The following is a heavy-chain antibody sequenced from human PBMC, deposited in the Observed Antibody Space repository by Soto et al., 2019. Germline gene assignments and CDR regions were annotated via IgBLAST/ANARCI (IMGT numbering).Heavy chain of an antibody. CDR1: GGSISTYY. CDR2: IYNSGST. V-gene: IGHV4-59*08. CDR3: ARQSLVPAAIQIGGCFGP. Sequence: PSETLSLTCNVSGGSISTYYWSWIRQSPGKGLEWIGYIYNSGSTNYNPSLKSRVTISVEMSKNQFSLKLSSVTAADAAVYYCARQSLVPAAIQIGGCFGPWGQGSLVTVSS. J-gene: IGHJ5*02. D-gene: IGHD2-2*01.